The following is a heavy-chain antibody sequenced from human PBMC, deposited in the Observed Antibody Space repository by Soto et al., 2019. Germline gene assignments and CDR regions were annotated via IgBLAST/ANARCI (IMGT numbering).Heavy chain of an antibody. V-gene: IGHV3-33*01. CDR2: IWHDGSNK. J-gene: IGHJ4*02. CDR1: GFTFRSYD. Sequence: GGSLTLSCSGSGFTFRSYDMHLVRQAPGKGLEWVSIIWHDGSNKYYADSVKGRFTISRDNSKSTLFLQVDSLRAEGTAVYYCAREEGVVARAFDFWGQGT. D-gene: IGHD2-15*01. CDR3: AREEGVVARAFDF.